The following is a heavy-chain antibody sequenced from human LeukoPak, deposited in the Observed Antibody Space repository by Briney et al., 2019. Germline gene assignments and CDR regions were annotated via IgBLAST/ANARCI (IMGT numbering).Heavy chain of an antibody. CDR2: IYRDGSNT. CDR1: GFTFSNYW. V-gene: IGHV3-74*01. J-gene: IGHJ4*02. D-gene: IGHD5-24*01. CDR3: ARDGDAYNFDF. Sequence: PGGSLRLSCAASGFTFSNYWMHWVRQVPGKVLVWVSRIYRDGSNTDYADSVKGRFIISRDNVKNTLYLQMNSLRADDTAVYYCARDGDAYNFDFWGQGALVTVSS.